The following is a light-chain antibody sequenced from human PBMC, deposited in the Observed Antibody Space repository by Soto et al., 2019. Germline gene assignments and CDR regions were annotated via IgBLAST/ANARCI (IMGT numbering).Light chain of an antibody. CDR2: KAS. CDR1: QSISSW. CDR3: QQYNSYSPQYT. Sequence: DIQMTQSPSTLSASVGDRVTITCRASQSISSWLAWYQQKPGKAPKLLIYKASSLESGVPSRFSGSGSGTEFTLNISSLQPDDFATYYCQQYNSYSPQYTFGQGTKLEIK. J-gene: IGKJ2*01. V-gene: IGKV1-5*03.